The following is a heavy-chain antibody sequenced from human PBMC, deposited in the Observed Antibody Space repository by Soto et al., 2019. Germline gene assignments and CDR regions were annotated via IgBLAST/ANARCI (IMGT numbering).Heavy chain of an antibody. CDR1: GYTFTSYG. D-gene: IGHD3-10*01. CDR2: ISAYNGNT. J-gene: IGHJ6*01. CDR3: ASNYLYYYGSGNTNYYCMDV. V-gene: IGHV1-18*01. Sequence: QVQLVQSGAEVKKPGASVKVSCKASGYTFTSYGISWVRQAPGHGLEWMGWISAYNGNTNYAQKLQGRVTMTTDTSTSTAYMELRSLRSDDTAVYYCASNYLYYYGSGNTNYYCMDVWGQGTTVTVSS.